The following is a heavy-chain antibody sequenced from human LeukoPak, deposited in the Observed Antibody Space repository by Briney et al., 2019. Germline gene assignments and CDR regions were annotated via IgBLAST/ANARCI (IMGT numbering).Heavy chain of an antibody. CDR3: ARGAIDLYGMDV. CDR1: GYTFTSYD. CDR2: MNPNSGNT. D-gene: IGHD3-3*01. Sequence: ASVKVSCKASGYTFTSYDFYWVRQAAGQGLEWMGWMNPNSGNTGYAQKFQGRVTMTRNTSMSTAYMELSSLRSEDTAAYYCARGAIDLYGMDVWGQGTTVTVSS. J-gene: IGHJ6*02. V-gene: IGHV1-8*01.